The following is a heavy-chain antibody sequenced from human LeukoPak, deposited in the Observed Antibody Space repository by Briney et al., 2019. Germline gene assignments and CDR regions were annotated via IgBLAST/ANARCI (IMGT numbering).Heavy chain of an antibody. CDR2: INHSGST. D-gene: IGHD3-10*01. Sequence: PSETLSLTCAVYGGSFSGYYWSWIRQPPGKGLEWIGEINHSGSTNYNPSLKSRVTISVDTSKNQFSLKLSSATAADTAVYYCARGGSTMVRGPPDYWGQGTLVTVSS. CDR1: GGSFSGYY. V-gene: IGHV4-34*01. J-gene: IGHJ4*02. CDR3: ARGGSTMVRGPPDY.